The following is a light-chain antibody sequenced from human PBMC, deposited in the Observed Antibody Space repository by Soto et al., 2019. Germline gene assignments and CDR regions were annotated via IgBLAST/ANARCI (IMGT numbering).Light chain of an antibody. J-gene: IGLJ3*02. Sequence: QSVLTQPASVSGSPGQSITISCTGSSSDVGSYNLVSWHQQYPGKAPKLMIYEGSKRPSGVSNRFSGSKSGNTASLTISGLPAEDEADYYCCSYAGRSTLVFGGGTKVTVL. V-gene: IGLV2-23*01. CDR1: SSDVGSYNL. CDR2: EGS. CDR3: CSYAGRSTLV.